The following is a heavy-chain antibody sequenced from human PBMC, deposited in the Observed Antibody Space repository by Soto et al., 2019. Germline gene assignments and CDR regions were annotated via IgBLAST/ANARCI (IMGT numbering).Heavy chain of an antibody. D-gene: IGHD5-18*01. CDR1: GYTFTGCY. V-gene: IGHV1-2*04. CDR2: INPNSGGT. Sequence: ASVKVSCKASGYTFTGCYMHWVRQAPGQGLEWMGWINPNSGGTNYAQKFQGWVTMTRDTSISTAYMELSRLRSDDTAVYYCARGYSYGYWFDPWGQGTLVTVSS. CDR3: ARGYSYGYWFDP. J-gene: IGHJ5*02.